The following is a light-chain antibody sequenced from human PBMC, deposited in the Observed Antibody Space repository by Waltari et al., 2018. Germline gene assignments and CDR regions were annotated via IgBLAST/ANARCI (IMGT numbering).Light chain of an antibody. CDR1: RGHSSSA. CDR2: VNSDGSH. V-gene: IGLV4-69*01. CDR3: QSGGFGIWV. J-gene: IGLJ3*02. Sequence: HLMLTQSPSASASLGASVKLTCTLRRGHSSSAIAWHPQQPDKGPRYLMKVNSDGSHIKGDGIPDRFSGSSSGAERYLTIASLQSEDEGEYYCQSGGFGIWVFGGGTKLTGL.